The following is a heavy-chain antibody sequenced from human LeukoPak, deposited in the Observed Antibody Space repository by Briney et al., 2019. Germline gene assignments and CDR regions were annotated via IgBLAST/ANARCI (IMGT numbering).Heavy chain of an antibody. D-gene: IGHD4-17*01. CDR1: GFTFSSYA. J-gene: IGHJ6*03. V-gene: IGHV3-23*01. CDR3: AKSSGDYGDSEYYYYYYYMDV. Sequence: GGSLRLSCAASGFTFSSYAMSWVRQAPAKGLEWVSAISGSGGSTYYADSVKGRFTISRDNSKNTLYLQMNSLRAEDTAVYYCAKSSGDYGDSEYYYYYYYMDVWGKGTTVTVSS. CDR2: ISGSGGST.